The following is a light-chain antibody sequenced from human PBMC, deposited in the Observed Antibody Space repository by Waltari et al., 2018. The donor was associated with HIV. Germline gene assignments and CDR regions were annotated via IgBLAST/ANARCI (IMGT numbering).Light chain of an antibody. CDR2: KAS. CDR1: QSISAW. Sequence: DIQMTKSPSTLYASVGDRVTLTCRASQSISAWLAWYQQNPGQAPKLLIYKASTLQRGVPSRFSGSGSGTEFTLTISSLQPDDFATYYCQQYDSYPWTFGHGTKVEI. V-gene: IGKV1-5*03. J-gene: IGKJ1*01. CDR3: QQYDSYPWT.